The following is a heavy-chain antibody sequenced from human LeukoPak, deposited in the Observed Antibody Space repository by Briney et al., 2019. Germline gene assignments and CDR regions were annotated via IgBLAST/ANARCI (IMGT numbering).Heavy chain of an antibody. D-gene: IGHD6-19*01. CDR1: GFTFSSYS. V-gene: IGHV3-48*04. CDR2: ISSSSSTI. J-gene: IGHJ4*02. CDR3: ARDSSSGWYTRIDY. Sequence: GGSLRLSCAASGFTFSSYSMNWVRQAPGKGLEWVSYISSSSSTIYYADSVKGRFTISRDNAKNSLYLQMNSLRAEDTAVYYCARDSSSGWYTRIDYWGQGTLVTVSS.